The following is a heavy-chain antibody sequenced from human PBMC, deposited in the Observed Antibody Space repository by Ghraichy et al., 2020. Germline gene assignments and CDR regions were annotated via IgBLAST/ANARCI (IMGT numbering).Heavy chain of an antibody. CDR1: GYTFTSYG. D-gene: IGHD3-22*01. CDR2: ISAYNGNT. Sequence: ASVKVSCKASGYTFTSYGISWVRQAPGQGLEWMGWISAYNGNTNYAQKLQGRVTMTTDTSTSTAYMELRSLRSDDTAVYYCARDRVYDSSGYYHRYYFDYWGQGTLVTVSS. V-gene: IGHV1-18*01. CDR3: ARDRVYDSSGYYHRYYFDY. J-gene: IGHJ4*02.